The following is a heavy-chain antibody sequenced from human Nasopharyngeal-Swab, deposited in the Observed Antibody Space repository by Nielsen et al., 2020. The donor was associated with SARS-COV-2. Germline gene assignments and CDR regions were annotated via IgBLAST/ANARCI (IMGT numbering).Heavy chain of an antibody. CDR3: TRWGGYSTLDV. Sequence: GGSLRLSCAASGFTFSGSAMHWVRQASGKGLEWVGRIRSKANSYATACAASVKGRFTISRDDSKNTAYLQMNSLKTEDTAVYYCTRWGGYSTLDVWGKGTTVTVSS. V-gene: IGHV3-73*01. J-gene: IGHJ6*04. CDR1: GFTFSGSA. CDR2: IRSKANSYAT. D-gene: IGHD2-15*01.